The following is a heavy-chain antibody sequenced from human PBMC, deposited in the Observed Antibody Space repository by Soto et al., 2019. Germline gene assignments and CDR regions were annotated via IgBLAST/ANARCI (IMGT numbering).Heavy chain of an antibody. D-gene: IGHD6-19*01. V-gene: IGHV3-30*18. J-gene: IGHJ4*02. CDR1: GFTFSSYG. CDR3: AKSPFIAVAAPSIDY. CDR2: ISYDGSNK. Sequence: PGGSLRLSCAASGFTFSSYGMHWVRQAPGKGLEWVAVISYDGSNKYYADSVKGRFTISRDNSKNTLYLQMNSLRAEDTAVYYCAKSPFIAVAAPSIDYWGQGTLVTVSS.